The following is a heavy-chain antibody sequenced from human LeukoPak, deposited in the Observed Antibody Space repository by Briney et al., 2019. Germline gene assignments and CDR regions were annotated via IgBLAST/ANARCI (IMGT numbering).Heavy chain of an antibody. D-gene: IGHD3-22*01. V-gene: IGHV1-46*01. CDR1: GYTFSSYY. CDR2: INPSGGST. Sequence: ASVKVSCKASGYTFSSYYMHWVRQAPGQGLEWMAIINPSGGSTPYAQKFQGRVTMTRDTSTSTVFMELSSLRSEDTAVYYCARGPPGRVYDSSKRGLFDPWGQGTLVTVSS. J-gene: IGHJ5*02. CDR3: ARGPPGRVYDSSKRGLFDP.